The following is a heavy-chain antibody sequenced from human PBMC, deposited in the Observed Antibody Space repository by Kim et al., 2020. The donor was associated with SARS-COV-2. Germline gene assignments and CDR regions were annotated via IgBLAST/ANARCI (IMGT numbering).Heavy chain of an antibody. CDR2: ISAYNGNT. D-gene: IGHD3-22*01. Sequence: ASVKVSCKASGYTFTSYGISWVRQAPGQGLEWMGWISAYNGNTNYAQKLQGRVTMTTDTSTSTAYMELRSLRSDDTAVYYCARAPDYYDSSGYYLDYYGMDVWGQGTTVTVSS. V-gene: IGHV1-18*01. J-gene: IGHJ6*02. CDR3: ARAPDYYDSSGYYLDYYGMDV. CDR1: GYTFTSYG.